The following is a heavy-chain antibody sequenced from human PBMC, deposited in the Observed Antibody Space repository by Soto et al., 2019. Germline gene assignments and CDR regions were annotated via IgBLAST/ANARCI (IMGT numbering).Heavy chain of an antibody. Sequence: SVKVSCKASGGTFDSYVISWLRQAPGQGLEWMGGIMPIFGTPNYAQKFRGRVTISADESTSTAYLELSSLTSDDTAVYYCARVHSSGIFYYFDYWGRGTLVTVSS. CDR2: IMPIFGTP. CDR3: ARVHSSGIFYYFDY. J-gene: IGHJ4*02. V-gene: IGHV1-69*13. CDR1: GGTFDSYV. D-gene: IGHD3-10*01.